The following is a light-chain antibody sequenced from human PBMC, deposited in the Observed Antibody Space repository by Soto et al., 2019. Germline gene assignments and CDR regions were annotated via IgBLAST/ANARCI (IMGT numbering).Light chain of an antibody. CDR1: QGISSY. CDR3: QQYYSYPT. J-gene: IGKJ5*01. Sequence: DIQLTQSPSFLSASVGDRVTITCRASQGISSYLAWFQQKPGRDPNLLIYGASTLQSGVPSRFSGSGSGTDFTLTISNLQPEDFATYYRQQYYSYPTFGQGTRLEIK. CDR2: GAS. V-gene: IGKV1-9*01.